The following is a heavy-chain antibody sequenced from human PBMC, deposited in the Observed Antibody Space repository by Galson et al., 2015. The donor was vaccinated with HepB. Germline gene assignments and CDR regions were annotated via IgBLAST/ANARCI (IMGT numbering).Heavy chain of an antibody. Sequence: QSGAEVKKPGESLRISCKGSGYSFTSYWIGWVRQMPGKGLEWMGIIYPGDSDTRYSPSFQGQVTISADKSISTAYLQWSSLKASDTAMYYCARGGESYSGYDTYGVYFDYWGQGTLVTVSS. D-gene: IGHD5-12*01. CDR3: ARGGESYSGYDTYGVYFDY. CDR2: IYPGDSDT. CDR1: GYSFTSYW. J-gene: IGHJ4*02. V-gene: IGHV5-51*01.